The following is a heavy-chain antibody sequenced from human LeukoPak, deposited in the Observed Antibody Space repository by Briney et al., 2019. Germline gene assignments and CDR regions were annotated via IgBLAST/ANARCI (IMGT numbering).Heavy chain of an antibody. CDR3: ARDLPDYYGSGSYSDY. J-gene: IGHJ4*02. V-gene: IGHV3-21*01. Sequence: PGGSLRLSCAASGFTFSSYWMNWVRQAPGKGLEWVSSISSSSSYIYYADSVKGRFTISRDNAKNSLYLQMNSLRAEDTAVYYCARDLPDYYGSGSYSDYWGQGTLVTVSS. CDR1: GFTFSSYW. D-gene: IGHD3-10*01. CDR2: ISSSSSYI.